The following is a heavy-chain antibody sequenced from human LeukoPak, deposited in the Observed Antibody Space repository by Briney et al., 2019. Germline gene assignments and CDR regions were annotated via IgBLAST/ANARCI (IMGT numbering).Heavy chain of an antibody. J-gene: IGHJ5*02. Sequence: PSETLSLTCTVSGGSISSRSYYWGWIRQPPGKGLEWIGSIYYSGSTYYNPSLKSRVTISVDTSKNQFSLKLSSVTAADTAVYYCARGPGYYDILTGYQYNWFDPWGQGTLVTVSS. CDR1: GGSISSRSYY. V-gene: IGHV4-39*07. CDR2: IYYSGST. D-gene: IGHD3-9*01. CDR3: ARGPGYYDILTGYQYNWFDP.